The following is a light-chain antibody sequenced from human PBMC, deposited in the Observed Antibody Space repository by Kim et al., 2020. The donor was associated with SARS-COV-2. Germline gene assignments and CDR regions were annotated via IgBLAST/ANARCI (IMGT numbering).Light chain of an antibody. Sequence: DIQMTQSPSSLSASAGDRVTITCRASQSISTYLNWYQQKPGKAPKLLIYAASTLQSGVPSRFSGSGSGTDFTLTISSVQPEDFATYHCQQTYSTPWTFGQGTKVEVK. CDR3: QQTYSTPWT. CDR2: AAS. J-gene: IGKJ1*01. V-gene: IGKV1-39*01. CDR1: QSISTY.